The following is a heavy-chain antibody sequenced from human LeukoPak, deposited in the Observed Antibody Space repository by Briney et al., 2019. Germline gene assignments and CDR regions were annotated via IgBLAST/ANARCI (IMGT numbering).Heavy chain of an antibody. V-gene: IGHV3-23*01. D-gene: IGHD3-16*01. Sequence: GGSLRLSSAASGFTFSSYGMSWVRQAPGKGLEWVSATSGSGGSTYYADSVKGRFTISRDNSKNSLYLQMNSLRAEDTAVYYCARDWGTTEQLGFDYWGQGTLVTVSS. CDR1: GFTFSSYG. CDR3: ARDWGTTEQLGFDY. CDR2: TSGSGGST. J-gene: IGHJ4*02.